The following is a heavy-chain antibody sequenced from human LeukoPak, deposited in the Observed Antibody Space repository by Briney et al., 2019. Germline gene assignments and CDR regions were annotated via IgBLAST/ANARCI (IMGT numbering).Heavy chain of an antibody. Sequence: SETLSLTCTVSGGSISSYYWSWIRQPPGKGLESIGYIYYSDTNYNPSLKSRVTISVDTSKNQFSLKLSSVTAADTAVYYCARLKYGDYGLYYFDYWGQGTLVTVSS. J-gene: IGHJ4*02. D-gene: IGHD4-17*01. CDR2: IYYSDT. CDR3: ARLKYGDYGLYYFDY. CDR1: GGSISSYY. V-gene: IGHV4-59*08.